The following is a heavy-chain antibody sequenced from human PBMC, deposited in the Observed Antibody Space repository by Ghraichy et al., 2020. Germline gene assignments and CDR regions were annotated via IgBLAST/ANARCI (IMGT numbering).Heavy chain of an antibody. CDR3: AREGDIVATSQHDAFDI. J-gene: IGHJ3*02. Sequence: GDLRLSCAASGFTVSSNYMSWVRQAPGKGLEWVSVIYSGGSTYYADSVKGRFTISRDNSKNTLYLQMNSLRAEDTAVYYCAREGDIVATSQHDAFDIWGQGTMVTVSS. D-gene: IGHD5-12*01. V-gene: IGHV3-66*02. CDR1: GFTVSSNY. CDR2: IYSGGST.